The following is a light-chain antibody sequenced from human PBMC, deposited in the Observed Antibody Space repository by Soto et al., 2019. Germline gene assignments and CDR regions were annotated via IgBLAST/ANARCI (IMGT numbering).Light chain of an antibody. CDR2: NSN. CDR1: RSDIGSNF. J-gene: IGLJ1*01. CDR3: AAWDDSLTGPV. Sequence: QSVLSQPPSASGTPGQTVIISCSGSRSDIGSNFVNWYQHLPGTAPKLLIYNSNQRPSGVPDRFSGSKSGTSAPLAISGLQSEDEADYYCAAWDDSLTGPVFGTGTKVTVL. V-gene: IGLV1-44*01.